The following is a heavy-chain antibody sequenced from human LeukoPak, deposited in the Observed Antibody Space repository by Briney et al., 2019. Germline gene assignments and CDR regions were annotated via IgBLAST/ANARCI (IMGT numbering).Heavy chain of an antibody. V-gene: IGHV1-69*13. CDR1: GGTFSSYA. J-gene: IGHJ5*02. CDR2: IIPIFGTA. D-gene: IGHD6-19*01. Sequence: GASVKVSCKASGGTFSSYAISWVRQAPGQGLEWMGGIIPIFGTANYAQKFQGRVTITADESTSTAYMELSSLRSEDTAVYYCARHSGGVAAPYNWFDPWGQGTLVTVSS. CDR3: ARHSGGVAAPYNWFDP.